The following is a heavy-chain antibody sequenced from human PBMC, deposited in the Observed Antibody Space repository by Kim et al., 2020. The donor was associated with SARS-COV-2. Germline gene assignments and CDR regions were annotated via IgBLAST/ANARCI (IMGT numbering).Heavy chain of an antibody. Sequence: GESLKISCKGYGYNFISYSISWVRRVPGEGPEWMGIIYPGGSDIRYSPSFQGQVTISADTSINTTYLQWSSLKASDSAMYYCARQHKGDYWGQGTLVTVSS. CDR3: ARQHKGDY. CDR1: GYNFISYS. J-gene: IGHJ4*02. CDR2: IYPGGSDI. V-gene: IGHV5-51*01.